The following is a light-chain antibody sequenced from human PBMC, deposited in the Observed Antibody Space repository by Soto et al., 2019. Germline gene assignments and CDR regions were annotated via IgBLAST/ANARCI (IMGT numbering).Light chain of an antibody. CDR1: SSDVGGYHY. Sequence: QSALTQPASVSGSPGHSITISCTGTSSDVGGYHYVSWYQQHPVKAPKLMIYDVSNRPSGVSNRFSGSKSGNTASLTISGLQAEDEADYYCSSYTSSSTLVFGGGTKLTVL. CDR2: DVS. V-gene: IGLV2-14*01. CDR3: SSYTSSSTLV. J-gene: IGLJ2*01.